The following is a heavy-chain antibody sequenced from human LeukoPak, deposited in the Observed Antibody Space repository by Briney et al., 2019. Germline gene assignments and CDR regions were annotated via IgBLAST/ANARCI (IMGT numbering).Heavy chain of an antibody. D-gene: IGHD3-10*01. CDR2: IYYSGST. Sequence: SETLSLTCTVSGGSISSYYWSWLRQPPGKGLEWIGDIYYSGSTNYNPSLTSRVTISVDTSKNQSSLKLSSVTAADTAVYYCARALSELLWFGELSGNWSDPWGQGTLVTVSS. CDR1: GGSISSYY. CDR3: ARALSELLWFGELSGNWSDP. J-gene: IGHJ5*02. V-gene: IGHV4-59*01.